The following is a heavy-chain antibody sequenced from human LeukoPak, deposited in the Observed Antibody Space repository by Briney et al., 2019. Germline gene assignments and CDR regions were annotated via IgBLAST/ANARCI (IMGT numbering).Heavy chain of an antibody. CDR1: GYTFTGYY. CDR2: INPNSGGT. CDR3: AREAGSGYCSGGSCFDP. D-gene: IGHD2-15*01. J-gene: IGHJ5*02. V-gene: IGHV1-2*02. Sequence: ASVKVSCKASGYTFTGYYMHWVRQAPGQGLEWVGWINPNSGGTNYAQKFQGRVTMTRDTSISTAYMELSRLRSDDTAVYYCAREAGSGYCSGGSCFDPWGQGTLVTVSS.